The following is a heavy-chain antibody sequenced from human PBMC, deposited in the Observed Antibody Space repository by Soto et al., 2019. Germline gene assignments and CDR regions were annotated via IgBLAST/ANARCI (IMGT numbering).Heavy chain of an antibody. Sequence: AGSLILSCAASGFTFSSYSMIWVLQAPGKGLEWVSAISGSGGSTYYADSVKGRFTISRDNSKNTLYLQMNSLRAEDTAVYYCAKGPVDKRTYYFDYWGQGTMVTVSS. D-gene: IGHD4-17*01. V-gene: IGHV3-23*01. CDR2: ISGSGGST. CDR3: AKGPVDKRTYYFDY. CDR1: GFTFSSYS. J-gene: IGHJ4*02.